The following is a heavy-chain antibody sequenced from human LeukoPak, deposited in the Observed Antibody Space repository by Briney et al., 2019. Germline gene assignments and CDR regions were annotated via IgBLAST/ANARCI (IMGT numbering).Heavy chain of an antibody. J-gene: IGHJ4*02. D-gene: IGHD1-26*01. CDR1: GFTFSSYS. CDR2: ISSSSSTI. Sequence: GGSLRLSCAASGFTFSSYSMNWVRQAPGKGLELVSYISSSSSTIYYADSVKGRFTISRDNAKNSLYLQMNSLRAEDTAVYYCARDWGGSYVDYWGQRTLVTVSS. CDR3: ARDWGGSYVDY. V-gene: IGHV3-48*01.